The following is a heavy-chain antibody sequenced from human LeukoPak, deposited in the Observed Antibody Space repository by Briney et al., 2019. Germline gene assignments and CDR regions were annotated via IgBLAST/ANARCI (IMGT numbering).Heavy chain of an antibody. D-gene: IGHD3-3*01. Sequence: ASVKVSCKASGYTFTSYGISWVRQAPGQGLEWMGWISVYNGNTNYAQKLQGRVTMTTDTSTSTAYMELRSLRSDDTAVYYCASHLFDRLRLGVHWGQGTLVTVSS. J-gene: IGHJ4*02. CDR3: ASHLFDRLRLGVH. CDR1: GYTFTSYG. V-gene: IGHV1-18*01. CDR2: ISVYNGNT.